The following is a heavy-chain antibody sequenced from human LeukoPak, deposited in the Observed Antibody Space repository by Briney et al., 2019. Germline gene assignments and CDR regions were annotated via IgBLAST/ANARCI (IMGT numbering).Heavy chain of an antibody. CDR3: SATAVAEGERNY. Sequence: SETLSLTCTVSGYSISSGYYWGWIRQPPGKGLEWIGSIYHSGSTNYNPSLKSRVTISVDTSKNQFSLKLSSVTAADTAVYYCSATAVAEGERNYWGQGTPVTVSS. CDR1: GYSISSGYY. V-gene: IGHV4-38-2*02. J-gene: IGHJ4*02. CDR2: IYHSGST. D-gene: IGHD6-19*01.